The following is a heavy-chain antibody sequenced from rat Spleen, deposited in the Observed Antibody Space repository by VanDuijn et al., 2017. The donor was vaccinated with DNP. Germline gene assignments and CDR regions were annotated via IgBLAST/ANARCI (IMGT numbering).Heavy chain of an antibody. CDR1: GFTLSEYY. J-gene: IGHJ2*01. CDR2: IRYDGGTT. CDR3: VRWNSGHFDY. Sequence: EVQLVESGAGLVQPGRSLKLSCAASGFTLSEYYMAWVRQTPRKGLEWVAYIRYDGGTTVYGDSVKGRFTISRENAKSTLYLQMNSLRSEDMATYYCVRWNSGHFDYWGQGVMVTVSS. D-gene: IGHD4-3*01. V-gene: IGHV5-22*01.